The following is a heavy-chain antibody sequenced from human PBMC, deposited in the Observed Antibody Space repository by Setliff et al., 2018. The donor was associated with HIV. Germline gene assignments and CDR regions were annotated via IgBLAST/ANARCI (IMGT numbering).Heavy chain of an antibody. CDR2: INPNSGGT. J-gene: IGHJ4*02. Sequence: GASVKVSCKTCRYIFTGYYIYWVWQAPGQGLEWMGRINPNSGGTKYIQNFQGRVTMTRDTTAYMVVNNLRAEDTAVYYCARAGYSSSWRGEPRRYYFDYWGQGTLVTVSS. CDR1: RYIFTGYY. V-gene: IGHV1-2*06. CDR3: ARAGYSSSWRGEPRRYYFDY. D-gene: IGHD6-13*01.